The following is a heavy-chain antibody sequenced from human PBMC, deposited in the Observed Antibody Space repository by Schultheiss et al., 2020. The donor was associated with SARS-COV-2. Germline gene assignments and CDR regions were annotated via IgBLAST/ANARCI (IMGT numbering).Heavy chain of an antibody. CDR1: GFTFSSYG. CDR2: ISYEGGTQ. D-gene: IGHD3-3*01. J-gene: IGHJ4*02. V-gene: IGHV3-30*03. Sequence: GGSLRLSCAASGFTFSSYGMHWVRQAPGAGLEWVAVISYEGGTQLYAESVKGRFTITRDDSKNAVYLQMNNLRYEDTAVYYCARDGWRGAPDYLDYWGQGTLVTVSS. CDR3: ARDGWRGAPDYLDY.